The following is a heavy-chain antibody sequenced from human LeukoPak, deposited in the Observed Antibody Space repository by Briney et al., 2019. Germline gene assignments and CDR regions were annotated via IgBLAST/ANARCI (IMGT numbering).Heavy chain of an antibody. CDR3: ARGPRPNYVWGSYRSARNWFDP. CDR2: INHSGST. CDR1: GLPFSNSW. D-gene: IGHD3-16*02. V-gene: IGHV4-34*01. J-gene: IGHJ5*02. Sequence: PGGSLRRTCVGSGLPFSNSWMNWVRQAPGKGLEWIGEINHSGSTNYNPSLKSRVTISVDTSKNQFSLKLSSVTAADTAVYYCARGPRPNYVWGSYRSARNWFDPWGQGTLVTVSS.